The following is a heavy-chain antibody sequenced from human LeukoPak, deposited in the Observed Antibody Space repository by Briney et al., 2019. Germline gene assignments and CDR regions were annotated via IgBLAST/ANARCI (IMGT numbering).Heavy chain of an antibody. CDR2: IYYSGST. Sequence: SETLSLTCTVSGGSISSGDYYWSWIRQPPGKGLEWLGYIYYSGSTYYNPSLKSRVTISVDTSKNQFSLKLSSVTAADTAVYYCAREDSIAAAAYYWGQGTLVTVSS. D-gene: IGHD6-13*01. V-gene: IGHV4-30-4*08. CDR1: GGSISSGDYY. CDR3: AREDSIAAAAYY. J-gene: IGHJ4*02.